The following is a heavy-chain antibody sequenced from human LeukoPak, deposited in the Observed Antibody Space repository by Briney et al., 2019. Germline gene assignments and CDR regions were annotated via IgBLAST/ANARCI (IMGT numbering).Heavy chain of an antibody. CDR3: ARGVGANSRPDY. Sequence: ASVKVSCKASGYTFTSYGISWVRQAPGQGLEWMGWISVYNGNAKYAQKFQGRVTMTTDTSTSTAYMELRSLKSDDTAVYYCARGVGANSRPDYWGQGTLVTVSS. J-gene: IGHJ4*02. CDR2: ISVYNGNA. CDR1: GYTFTSYG. D-gene: IGHD1-26*01. V-gene: IGHV1-18*01.